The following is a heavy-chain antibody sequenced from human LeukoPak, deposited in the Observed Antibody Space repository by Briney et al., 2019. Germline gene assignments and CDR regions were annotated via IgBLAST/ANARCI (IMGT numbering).Heavy chain of an antibody. V-gene: IGHV4-59*01. D-gene: IGHD6-19*01. J-gene: IGHJ4*02. CDR1: GGSISSYY. Sequence: PSETLSLTCTVSGGSISSYYWSWIRQPPGKGLEWIGYIYYTGSTNYNPSLKSRVTISVDTSKNQFSLKLSSVTAADTAVYYCARVHSYSSGLGFDYWGQGTLVTVSS. CDR3: ARVHSYSSGLGFDY. CDR2: IYYTGST.